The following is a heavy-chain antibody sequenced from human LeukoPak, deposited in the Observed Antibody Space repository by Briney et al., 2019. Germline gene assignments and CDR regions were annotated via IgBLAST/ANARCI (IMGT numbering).Heavy chain of an antibody. CDR1: GFTFSSDP. V-gene: IGHV3-48*04. CDR3: ARVRYYYDSSGYYTHYYFDY. D-gene: IGHD3-22*01. CDR2: IRSDGDD. J-gene: IGHJ4*02. Sequence: GGSLRLSCAASGFTFSSDPMNWVRQAPGKGLEWISNIRSDGDDFYADTVKGRFTISRDNAKNTLYLQMNSLRAEDTAVYYCARVRYYYDSSGYYTHYYFDYWGQGTLVTVSS.